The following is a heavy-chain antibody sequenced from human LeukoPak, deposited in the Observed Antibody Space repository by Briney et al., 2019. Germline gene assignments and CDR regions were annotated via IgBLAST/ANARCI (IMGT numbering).Heavy chain of an antibody. Sequence: SQTLSLTCTVSGGSISSGDYYWSWIRQPPGKGLEWIGYIYYSGSTNYNPSLKSRVTISVDTSKNQFSLKLSSVTAADTAVYYCARDYDGSGYYWAYWGQGTLVTVSS. CDR1: GGSISSGDYY. CDR2: IYYSGST. V-gene: IGHV4-61*08. CDR3: ARDYDGSGYYWAY. J-gene: IGHJ4*02. D-gene: IGHD3-22*01.